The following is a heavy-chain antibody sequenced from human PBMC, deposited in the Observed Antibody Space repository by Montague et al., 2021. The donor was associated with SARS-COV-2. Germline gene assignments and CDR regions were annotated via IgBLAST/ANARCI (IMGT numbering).Heavy chain of an antibody. Sequence: SETLSLTCTVSGGSISNYYWSWIRQSPGKRLELIGYMHHTGSSNYSHSLKRRVPISLATSRNQFSLKLSSVTAADTAVYYCASDGFHDVSSGEYLETAGFDNGAQGTRVTASS. CDR3: ASDGFHDVSSGEYLETAGFDN. CDR1: GGSISNYY. D-gene: IGHD3-22*01. CDR2: MHHTGSS. V-gene: IGHV4-59*01. J-gene: IGHJ4*02.